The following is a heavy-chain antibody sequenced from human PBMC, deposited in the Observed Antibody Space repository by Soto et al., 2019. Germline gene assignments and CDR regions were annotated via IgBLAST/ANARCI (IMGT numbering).Heavy chain of an antibody. CDR2: ISYDGSNK. Sequence: GGSLRLSCAASGFTFSSYAMHWVRQAPGKGLEWVAVISYDGSNKYYADSVKGRFTISRDNSKNTLYLQMNSLRAEDTAVYYCAEGGSYYFDYWGQGTLVTVSS. CDR1: GFTFSSYA. CDR3: AEGGSYYFDY. V-gene: IGHV3-30*04. J-gene: IGHJ4*02. D-gene: IGHD1-26*01.